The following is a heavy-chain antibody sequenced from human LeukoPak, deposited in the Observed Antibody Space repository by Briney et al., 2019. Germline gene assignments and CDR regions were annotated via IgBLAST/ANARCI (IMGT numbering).Heavy chain of an antibody. J-gene: IGHJ4*02. CDR1: GGSISSYY. D-gene: IGHD6-19*01. CDR3: ARSYSSGPFDL. CDR2: IYYSGST. Sequence: SETLSLTCTVSGGSISSYYWNWIRQPPGKGLEWIGYIYYSGSTKYNASLKSRVTISVDTSNNQFSLKLRSVTAADTAVYYCARSYSSGPFDLWGQGTLVTVSS. V-gene: IGHV4-59*01.